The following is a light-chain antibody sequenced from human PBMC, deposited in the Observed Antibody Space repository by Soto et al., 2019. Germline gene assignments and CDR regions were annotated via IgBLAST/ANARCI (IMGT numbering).Light chain of an antibody. CDR3: QQYYSYPRN. V-gene: IGKV1-8*01. Sequence: IQMTQSPSSLSASTGDRVTITCRASQDITNSLAWYQQKPGKAPTLLIYAASTLQGGVPSRFSGSRSATDFTLIISSLQSEDFATYYCQQYYSYPRNFGGGTKVDI. CDR2: AAS. CDR1: QDITNS. J-gene: IGKJ4*01.